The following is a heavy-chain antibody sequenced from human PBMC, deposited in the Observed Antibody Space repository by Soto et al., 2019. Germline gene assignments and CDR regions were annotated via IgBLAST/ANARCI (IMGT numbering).Heavy chain of an antibody. J-gene: IGHJ4*02. V-gene: IGHV1-18*01. CDR1: EYIVTSYS. CDR3: ARRYGEPASASGFDD. D-gene: IGHD4-17*01. Sequence: QVQLVQSGAEVKKPGASVKVSCKASEYIVTSYSISLVRQSPGQGRDWMGWISVYNGNTNYAQKLQGRVTMTTDTDASTTPAYLELRSLKSADTAVYYCARRYGEPASASGFDDWGQGTMVTVSS. CDR2: ISVYNGNT.